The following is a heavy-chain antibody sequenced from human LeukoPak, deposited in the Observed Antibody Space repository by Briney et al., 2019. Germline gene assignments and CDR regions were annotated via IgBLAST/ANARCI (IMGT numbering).Heavy chain of an antibody. J-gene: IGHJ4*02. V-gene: IGHV3-30*03. Sequence: GGSLRLSCAASGFTFRSYDIHWVRQAPGKGLEWVAFISYDGSNKFYADSVKGRFTISRDNSKNSLYLQMNSLRAEDTAVYYCARDAAEHYFDYWGQGTLVTVSS. D-gene: IGHD1-26*01. CDR2: ISYDGSNK. CDR1: GFTFRSYD. CDR3: ARDAAEHYFDY.